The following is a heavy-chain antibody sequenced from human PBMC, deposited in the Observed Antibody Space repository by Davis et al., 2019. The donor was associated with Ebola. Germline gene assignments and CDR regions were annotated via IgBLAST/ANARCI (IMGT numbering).Heavy chain of an antibody. J-gene: IGHJ3*02. V-gene: IGHV3-7*03. D-gene: IGHD6-13*01. Sequence: PGGSLRLSCAASGFTFSSYWMSWVRQAPGKGLEWVANIKQDGSEKYYVDSVKARFTISRDNAKNSLYLQMNSLRAEDTAVYYCARGGGGLGRAAGAFDIWGQGTMVTVSS. CDR2: IKQDGSEK. CDR1: GFTFSSYW. CDR3: ARGGGGLGRAAGAFDI.